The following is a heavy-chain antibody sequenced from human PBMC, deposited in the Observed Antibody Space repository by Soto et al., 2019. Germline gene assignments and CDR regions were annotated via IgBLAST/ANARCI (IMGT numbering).Heavy chain of an antibody. J-gene: IGHJ5*02. CDR3: ARGGEYCSGGSCYHWFDP. V-gene: IGHV4-30-2*01. Sequence: PWEPLSLTCAVPGGSISRGGSPWSWIRQPPGKGQGWIGYIYHSGSTYYNPPLKSRVTISVDRSKNQFSLKLSSVTAADTAGYYCARGGEYCSGGSCYHWFDPWGQGTLVTVSS. CDR1: GGSISRGGSP. D-gene: IGHD2-15*01. CDR2: IYHSGST.